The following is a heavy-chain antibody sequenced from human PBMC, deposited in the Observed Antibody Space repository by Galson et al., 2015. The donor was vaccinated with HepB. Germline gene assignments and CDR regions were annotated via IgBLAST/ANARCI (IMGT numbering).Heavy chain of an antibody. CDR2: ISGSGGDT. J-gene: IGHJ4*02. CDR3: ARGGTVTTSPFDY. Sequence: SLRLSCAASGFTFSSYAMSWARQAPGKGLEWVSVISGSGGDTYYADSVKGRFTMSRDNSKNTLYLQVNSLRVEDTAVYYCARGGTVTTSPFDYWGQGTLVTVSS. CDR1: GFTFSSYA. D-gene: IGHD4-17*01. V-gene: IGHV3-23*01.